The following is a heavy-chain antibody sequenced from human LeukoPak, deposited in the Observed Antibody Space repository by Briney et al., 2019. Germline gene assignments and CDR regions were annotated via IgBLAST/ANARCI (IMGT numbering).Heavy chain of an antibody. J-gene: IGHJ3*02. Sequence: PAQSLTPSCSPATFTPSNYSIHCVSQAPGKGLEYVSAISSNGGSTYYADSVKGRFTISRDNSKNTLYLQMSSLRAEDTAVYYCVKALGYCSGGSCLAFDIWGQGTMVTVSS. CDR1: TFTPSNYS. CDR3: VKALGYCSGGSCLAFDI. D-gene: IGHD2-15*01. CDR2: ISSNGGST. V-gene: IGHV3-64D*06.